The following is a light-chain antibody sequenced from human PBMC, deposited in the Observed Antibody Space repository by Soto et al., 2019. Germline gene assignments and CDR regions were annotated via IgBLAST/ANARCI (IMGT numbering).Light chain of an antibody. CDR2: GAS. CDR1: QSVSSN. CDR3: QQFGVSPT. J-gene: IGKJ4*01. V-gene: IGKV3D-15*02. Sequence: EIVMKQSPATLSVSPGERATLSCRASQSVSSNLAWYQQKPGQSPRLLIYGASTRATGIPDRFSGSGSGTDFNLTISKLEPEDFAVYYCQQFGVSPTFGGGTKVDIK.